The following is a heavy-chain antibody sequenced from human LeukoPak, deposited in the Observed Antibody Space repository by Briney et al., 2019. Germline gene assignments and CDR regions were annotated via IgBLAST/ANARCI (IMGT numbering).Heavy chain of an antibody. D-gene: IGHD3-22*01. CDR2: INWNGGST. CDR3: ASRSGYGRFDY. J-gene: IGHJ4*02. Sequence: GGSLRLSCAASGFTFDDYGMSWVRQAPGKGLEWVSGINWNGGSTGYADSVKGRFTISGDNAKNSLYLQMNSLRAEDTALYYCASRSGYGRFDYWGQGTLVTVSS. V-gene: IGHV3-20*04. CDR1: GFTFDDYG.